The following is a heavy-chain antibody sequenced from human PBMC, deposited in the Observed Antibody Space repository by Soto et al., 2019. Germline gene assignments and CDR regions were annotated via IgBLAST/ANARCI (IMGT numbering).Heavy chain of an antibody. D-gene: IGHD1-26*01. Sequence: GESLKISCKFSGYIFSNYLIILVRQMPGKGLEWMGRIDPSDSCTHYSPSFKGHVTISADKSISTVYLQWSSLKASDTDMYYCASLGGVGDVKWLGHWGKGPMVTVSS. CDR2: IDPSDSCT. CDR1: GYIFSNYL. V-gene: IGHV5-10-1*01. CDR3: ASLGGVGDVKWLGH. J-gene: IGHJ5*02.